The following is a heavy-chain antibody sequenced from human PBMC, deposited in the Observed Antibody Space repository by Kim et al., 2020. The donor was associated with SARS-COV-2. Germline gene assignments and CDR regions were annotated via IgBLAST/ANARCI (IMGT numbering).Heavy chain of an antibody. CDR3: ARRSDESLWSGEPHGLFEY. J-gene: IGHJ4*02. D-gene: IGHD3-10*01. CDR2: IYYSGST. Sequence: SETLSLTCIVSGDSISSRGYYWGWIRQPPGKGLEWIGSIYYSGSTYYDPSLESRVAISIDTSKNLFSLNLSSVTAADTALYFCARRSDESLWSGEPHGLFEYWGQGILVTVSS. CDR1: GDSISSRGYY. V-gene: IGHV4-39*02.